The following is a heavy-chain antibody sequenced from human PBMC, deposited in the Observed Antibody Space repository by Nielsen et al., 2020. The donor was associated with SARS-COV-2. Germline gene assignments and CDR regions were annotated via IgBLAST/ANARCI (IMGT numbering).Heavy chain of an antibody. Sequence: GESLKISCAASGSTFSSYGMHWVRQAPGKGLEWVAVISYDGSNKYYADSVKGRFTISRDNSKNTLYLQMNSLRAEDTAVYYCARGGAAAGFYYYYGMDVWGQGTTVTVSS. V-gene: IGHV3-30*03. D-gene: IGHD6-13*01. CDR1: GSTFSSYG. CDR3: ARGGAAAGFYYYYGMDV. J-gene: IGHJ6*02. CDR2: ISYDGSNK.